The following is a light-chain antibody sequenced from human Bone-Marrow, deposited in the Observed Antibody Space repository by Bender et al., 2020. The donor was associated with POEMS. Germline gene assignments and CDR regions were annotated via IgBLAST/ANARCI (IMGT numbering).Light chain of an antibody. CDR3: SSYRSGSTLVV. J-gene: IGLJ2*01. V-gene: IGLV2-14*01. Sequence: QSALTKPASVSGSPGQSITISCTGTSSDIAIYDFVSWYQQHPGKAPTLMIFGVSERPSGVSHRFSGSKSGNTASLTISGLQAEDEADYYCSSYRSGSTLVVFGGGTKVTVL. CDR1: SSDIAIYDF. CDR2: GVS.